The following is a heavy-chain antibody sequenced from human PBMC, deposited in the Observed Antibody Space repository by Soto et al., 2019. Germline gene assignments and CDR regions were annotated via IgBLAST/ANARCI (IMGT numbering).Heavy chain of an antibody. V-gene: IGHV4-59*01. J-gene: IGHJ5*02. Sequence: QVRLQESGPGLVKPSETLSLTCTVSGGSISSDYWSWIRQPPGKGLEWIGYMYYSGDTNYNPSLKSRVTISIDTSKKRFSLELRSVTAADTAVYYCARAGRGYDPWGQGTLVTVSS. CDR2: MYYSGDT. CDR3: ARAGRGYDP. D-gene: IGHD3-22*01. CDR1: GGSISSDY.